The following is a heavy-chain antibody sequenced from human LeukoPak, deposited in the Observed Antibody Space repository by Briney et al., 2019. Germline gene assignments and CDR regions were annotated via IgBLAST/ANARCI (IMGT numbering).Heavy chain of an antibody. CDR2: IYHSGST. D-gene: IGHD3-22*01. V-gene: IGHV4-38-2*01. Sequence: PSETLSLTCAVSGYSITSGYYWGWIRQPPGKGLEWIGSIYHSGSTYYKSSLKGRVTISVDTSKNQFSLRVTSVTAADTAMYYCTRGLQSGGYTDYWGQGTLVTVSS. J-gene: IGHJ4*02. CDR3: TRGLQSGGYTDY. CDR1: GYSITSGYY.